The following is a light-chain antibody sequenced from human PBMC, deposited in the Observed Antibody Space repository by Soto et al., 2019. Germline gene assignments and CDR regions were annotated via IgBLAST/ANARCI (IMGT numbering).Light chain of an antibody. V-gene: IGLV2-14*01. CDR2: DVS. CDR3: SSYTSSSTLVV. CDR1: SSDVGGYNY. Sequence: QSALTQPASVSGSPGQSITISCTGTSSDVGGYNYVSWYQQHPGKAPKLMIYDVSNRPSGVSNRFSVYKSGNTASLTIFGLQAEDEADYYCSSYTSSSTLVVFGGGTKLTVL. J-gene: IGLJ2*01.